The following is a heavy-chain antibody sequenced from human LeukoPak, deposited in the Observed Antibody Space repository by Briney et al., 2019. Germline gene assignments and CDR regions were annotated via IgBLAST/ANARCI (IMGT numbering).Heavy chain of an antibody. Sequence: PSDTLALTCNVSGGSISSYYWSWIRQPAGKGLECIGRIYTSGSTNYNPALKSRVTMSVDTSKNQSSLKLSCVTAADTAVYYCARVRATPNYYYYYMDVWGKGTTVTVSS. J-gene: IGHJ6*03. CDR2: IYTSGST. CDR3: ARVRATPNYYYYYMDV. V-gene: IGHV4-4*07. D-gene: IGHD1-26*01. CDR1: GGSISSYY.